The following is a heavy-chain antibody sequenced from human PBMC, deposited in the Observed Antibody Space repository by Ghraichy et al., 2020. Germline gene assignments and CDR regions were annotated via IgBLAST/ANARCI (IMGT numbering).Heavy chain of an antibody. CDR3: ARGIWAWNYDAFDI. J-gene: IGHJ3*02. D-gene: IGHD1-7*01. V-gene: IGHV3-7*01. CDR1: GFTFSSYW. CDR2: IKQDGSEK. Sequence: GGSLRLSCAASGFTFSSYWMSWVRQAPGKGLEWVANIKQDGSEKYYVDSVKGRFTISRDNAKNSLYLQMNNLRAEDTAVYYCARGIWAWNYDAFDIWGQGTMVTVSS.